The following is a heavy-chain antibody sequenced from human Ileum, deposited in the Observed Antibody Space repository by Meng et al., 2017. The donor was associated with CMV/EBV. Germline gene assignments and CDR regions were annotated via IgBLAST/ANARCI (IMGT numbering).Heavy chain of an antibody. Sequence: GGSLRLSCAASGFTFSSYWMSWVRQAPGKGLEWVANIKQDGSEKYYVDSVKGRFTISRDNAKNSLYLQMNSLRAEDTAVYYCARVSNGKGRWLSGFDYWGQGTLVTVSS. CDR3: ARVSNGKGRWLSGFDY. J-gene: IGHJ4*02. D-gene: IGHD3-22*01. V-gene: IGHV3-7*01. CDR1: GFTFSSYW. CDR2: IKQDGSEK.